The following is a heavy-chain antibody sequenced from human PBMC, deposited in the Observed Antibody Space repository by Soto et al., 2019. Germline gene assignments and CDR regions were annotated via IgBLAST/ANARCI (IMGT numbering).Heavy chain of an antibody. D-gene: IGHD5-12*01. CDR2: INSGNGYT. CDR1: GYTFDNYA. V-gene: IGHV1-3*01. Sequence: QVQLVQSGAQVKKPGASVNVSCKASGYTFDNYALRWVRQAPGRRLEWMGWINSGNGYTKYSQSCQGRVTITRDTSASTVQMYLSMLRSEDTAVYYCPRVQYIGYDFTLAFDVWGQRTIVTVSS. CDR3: PRVQYIGYDFTLAFDV. J-gene: IGHJ3*01.